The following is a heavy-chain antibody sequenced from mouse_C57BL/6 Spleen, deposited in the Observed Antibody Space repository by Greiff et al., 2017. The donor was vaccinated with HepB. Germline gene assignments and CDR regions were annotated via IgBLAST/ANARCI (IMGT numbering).Heavy chain of an antibody. CDR1: GYTFTSYW. J-gene: IGHJ4*01. D-gene: IGHD2-3*01. CDR2: IYPGSGST. V-gene: IGHV1-55*01. Sequence: QVQLQQPGAELVKPGASVKMSCKASGYTFTSYWITWVKQRPGQGLEWIGDIYPGSGSTNYNEKFKSKATLTVDTSSSTAYMQLSSLTSEDSAVYYGARGDGYYFYYAMDYWGQGTSVTVSS. CDR3: ARGDGYYFYYAMDY.